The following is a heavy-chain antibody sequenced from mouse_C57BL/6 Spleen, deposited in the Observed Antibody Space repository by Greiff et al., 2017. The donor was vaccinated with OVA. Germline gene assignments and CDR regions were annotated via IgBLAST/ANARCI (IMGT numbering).Heavy chain of an antibody. Sequence: QVQLQQPGAELVKPGASVKLSCKASGYTFTSYWMQWVKQRPGQGLEWIGEIDPSDSYTNYNQKFKGKATLTVDTSSSTAYMQLSSLTSEDSAVYYCARRYYGYDGDPHYAMDYWGQGTSVTVSS. CDR1: GYTFTSYW. CDR2: IDPSDSYT. CDR3: ARRYYGYDGDPHYAMDY. J-gene: IGHJ4*01. D-gene: IGHD2-2*01. V-gene: IGHV1-50*01.